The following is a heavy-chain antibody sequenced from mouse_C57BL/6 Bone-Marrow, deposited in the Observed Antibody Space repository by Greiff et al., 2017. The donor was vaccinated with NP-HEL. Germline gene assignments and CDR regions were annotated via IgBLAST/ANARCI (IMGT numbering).Heavy chain of an antibody. CDR2: INPNYGTT. J-gene: IGHJ4*01. CDR3: ARGGRVLWLAMDY. Sequence: EVQLQESGPELVKPGASVKISCKASGYSFTDYNMNWVKQSNGKSLVWIGVINPNYGTTSYNQKFKGKATLTVDQSSSTAYMQLNSLTSEDSAFYYCARGGRVLWLAMDYWGQGTSVTVSS. V-gene: IGHV1-39*01. D-gene: IGHD1-1*02. CDR1: GYSFTDYN.